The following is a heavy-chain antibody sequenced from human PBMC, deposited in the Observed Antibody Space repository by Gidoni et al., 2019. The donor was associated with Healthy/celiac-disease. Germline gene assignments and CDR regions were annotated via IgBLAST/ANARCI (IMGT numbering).Heavy chain of an antibody. CDR1: GGSFSGYY. J-gene: IGHJ4*02. CDR2: INHSGST. Sequence: QVQLQQWGAGLLKPSETMSLTCAVYGGSFSGYYWSWSRQPPGKGLEWIGEINHSGSTNYNPSIKSRVTISVDTSKNQFSLKLSSVTAADTAVYYCARGDSSGWYRKAKYFDYWGQGTLVTVSS. D-gene: IGHD6-19*01. V-gene: IGHV4-34*01. CDR3: ARGDSSGWYRKAKYFDY.